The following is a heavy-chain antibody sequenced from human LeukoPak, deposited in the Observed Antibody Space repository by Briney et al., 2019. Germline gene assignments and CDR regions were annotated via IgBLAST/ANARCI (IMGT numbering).Heavy chain of an antibody. CDR1: GGSISSSSYY. CDR2: IYSSGST. Sequence: SETLSLTCTVSGGSISSSSYYWGWIRQPPGKGLEWIGRIYSSGSTNYNPSLKSRVTISVDTSKNQFSLRLTSVTAADTAMYYCAREAYYYDSSGATWDAFDIWGQGTMVTVSS. D-gene: IGHD3-22*01. CDR3: AREAYYYDSSGATWDAFDI. J-gene: IGHJ3*02. V-gene: IGHV4-39*07.